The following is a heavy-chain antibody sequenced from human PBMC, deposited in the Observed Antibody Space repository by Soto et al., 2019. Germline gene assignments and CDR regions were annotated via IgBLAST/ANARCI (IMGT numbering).Heavy chain of an antibody. Sequence: GASARDSCKASGYTFTGHYMHWVRQAPGQGLEWMGIINPSGGSTSYAQKFQGRVTMTRDTSTSTVYMELSSLRSEDTAVYYCARDLPALYLYGMDVWGQGTTVTVSS. CDR3: ARDLPALYLYGMDV. D-gene: IGHD2-8*01. V-gene: IGHV1-46*01. CDR1: GYTFTGHY. J-gene: IGHJ6*02. CDR2: INPSGGST.